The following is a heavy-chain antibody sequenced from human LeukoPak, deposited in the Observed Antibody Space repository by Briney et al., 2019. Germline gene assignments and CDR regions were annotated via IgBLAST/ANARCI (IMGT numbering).Heavy chain of an antibody. CDR1: GGSISSYY. J-gene: IGHJ4*02. V-gene: IGHV4-4*07. CDR3: ARVFRVLELRYFDWYNLFDY. Sequence: PSETLSLTCTVSGGSISSYYWSWIRQPAGKGLEWIGHIYTSGSTNYNPSLKSRVTMSVDTSKNQFSLKLSSVTAADTAVYYCARVFRVLELRYFDWYNLFDYRGQGTLVTVSS. CDR2: IYTSGST. D-gene: IGHD3-9*01.